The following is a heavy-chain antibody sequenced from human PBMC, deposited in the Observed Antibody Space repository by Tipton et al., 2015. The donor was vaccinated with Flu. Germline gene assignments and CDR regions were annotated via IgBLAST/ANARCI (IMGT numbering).Heavy chain of an antibody. CDR3: ARRRFGGGVRYFDY. CDR2: INHSGST. J-gene: IGHJ4*02. D-gene: IGHD3-10*01. Sequence: TLSLTCAVYGGSFSGYYWSWIRQPPGKGLEWIGEINHSGSTNYNPSLKSRVTISVDTSKNQFSLKLSSVTAADTAVYYCARRRFGGGVRYFDYWGQGTLVTVSS. CDR1: GGSFSGYY. V-gene: IGHV4-34*01.